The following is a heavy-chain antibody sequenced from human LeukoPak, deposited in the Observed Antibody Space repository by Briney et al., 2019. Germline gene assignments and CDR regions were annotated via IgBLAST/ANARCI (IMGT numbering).Heavy chain of an antibody. CDR2: INPNSGGT. J-gene: IGHJ4*02. CDR1: GYTFTGYY. V-gene: IGHV1-2*02. D-gene: IGHD1-26*01. Sequence: ASVKVSCKASGYTFTGYYMHWVRQAPGQGLEWMGWINPNSGGTNSAQKFQGRVTMTRDTSISTAYMELSSLRSEDTAVYYCARELSGSFEYYFDYWGQGTLVTVSS. CDR3: ARELSGSFEYYFDY.